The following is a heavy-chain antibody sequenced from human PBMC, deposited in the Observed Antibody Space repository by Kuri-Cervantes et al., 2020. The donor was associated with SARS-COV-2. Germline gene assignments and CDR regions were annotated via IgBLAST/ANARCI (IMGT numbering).Heavy chain of an antibody. V-gene: IGHV4-4*07. CDR2: IYTSGST. D-gene: IGHD1-26*01. J-gene: IGHJ4*02. Sequence: ESLKISCTVSGGSISSSYWTWIRQPAGKGLEWIGRIYTSGSTNYNPSLKSRVTMSVDTSKNQFSLKLSSVTAADTAVYYCVRHRFQAIDYWGQGSLVTVSS. CDR1: GGSISSSY. CDR3: VRHRFQAIDY.